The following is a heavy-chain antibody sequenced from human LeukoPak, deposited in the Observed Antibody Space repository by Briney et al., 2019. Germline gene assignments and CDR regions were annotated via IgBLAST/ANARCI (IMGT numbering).Heavy chain of an antibody. V-gene: IGHV3-23*01. CDR3: AKDASFMITFGGVIVPDWFDP. D-gene: IGHD3-16*02. Sequence: PGGSLRLSCAASGFTFSSYAMSWVRQAPGKGLEWVSAISGSGGSTYYADSVKGRFTISRDNSENTLYLQMNSPRAEDTAVYYCAKDASFMITFGGVIVPDWFDPWGQGTLVTVSS. J-gene: IGHJ5*02. CDR2: ISGSGGST. CDR1: GFTFSSYA.